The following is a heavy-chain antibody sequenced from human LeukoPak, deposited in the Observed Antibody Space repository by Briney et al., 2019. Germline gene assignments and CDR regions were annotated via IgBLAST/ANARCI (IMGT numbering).Heavy chain of an antibody. V-gene: IGHV3-23*01. CDR2: IYPSGGTT. CDR3: AKDQRPDSGYDIDS. J-gene: IGHJ4*02. D-gene: IGHD5-12*01. CDR1: GFTFSTYS. Sequence: GGSLRLSWAASGFTFSTYSMSWVRQAPRKGLGWVSVIYPSGGTTYYADSVKGRFTISRDNSKNTLYLQMHSLRAEDTALYYCAKDQRPDSGYDIDSWGQGTLVTVSS.